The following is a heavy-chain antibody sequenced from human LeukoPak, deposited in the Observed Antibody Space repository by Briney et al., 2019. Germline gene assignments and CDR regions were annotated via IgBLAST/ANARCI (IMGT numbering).Heavy chain of an antibody. D-gene: IGHD3-10*01. CDR3: ARDRDYYGSGTYGMDV. CDR2: IYSSGST. Sequence: SSETLSLTCTVSGDSISSYYWSWIRQPAGKGLEWIGRIYSSGSTNYNPSLKSRVTMSLDTSENQFSLRLSSVTAADTAVYYCARDRDYYGSGTYGMDVWGQGTTVTVSS. CDR1: GDSISSYY. J-gene: IGHJ6*02. V-gene: IGHV4-4*07.